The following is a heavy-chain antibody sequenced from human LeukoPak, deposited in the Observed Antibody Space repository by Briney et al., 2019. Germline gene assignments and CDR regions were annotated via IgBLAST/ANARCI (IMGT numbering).Heavy chain of an antibody. D-gene: IGHD3-16*01. J-gene: IGHJ4*02. CDR3: AKGATWAFYYFDY. CDR1: GLTLSRRA. CDR2: ISGSGVSI. Sequence: GGSLRLSCAASGLTLSRRAMRWVRQAPGKGLEWVSTISGSGVSIHYADSVKGRFTISRDNSKNTLYLQMNSLRAEDTAVYYCAKGATWAFYYFDYWGQGTLVTVSS. V-gene: IGHV3-23*01.